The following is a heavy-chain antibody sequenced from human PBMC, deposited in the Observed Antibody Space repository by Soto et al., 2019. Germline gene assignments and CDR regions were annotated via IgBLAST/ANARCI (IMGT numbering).Heavy chain of an antibody. CDR3: ARDSSSWYGDGEGYYGMDV. CDR1: GFTFPSYD. D-gene: IGHD6-13*01. V-gene: IGHV3-23*01. J-gene: IGHJ6*02. CDR2: ISGTGRST. Sequence: GGSLRLSYAASGFTFPSYDLSWVRPAPGKGLGWGSVISGTGRSTYYADSVKGRFTISRDNAKNSLYLQMNSLRAEGTAVYYCARDSSSWYGDGEGYYGMDVWGQGTTVTV.